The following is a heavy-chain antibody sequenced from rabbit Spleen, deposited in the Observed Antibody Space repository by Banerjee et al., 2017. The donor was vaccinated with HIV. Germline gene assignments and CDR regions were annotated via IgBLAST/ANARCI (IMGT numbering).Heavy chain of an antibody. V-gene: IGHV1S47*01. CDR3: ARGGGSGWGDAIDP. J-gene: IGHJ2*01. CDR2: IDPVFGIT. D-gene: IGHD4-1*01. Sequence: QEQLEESGGGLVKPEGSLTLTCKASGFALSSYYMNLVRQAPGKGLDWIGYIDPVFGITYYANWVNGRFSSSREIAQNTEFLQMTSLSAADTATYFSARGGGSGWGDAIDPWGRGTLVTIS. CDR1: GFALSSYY.